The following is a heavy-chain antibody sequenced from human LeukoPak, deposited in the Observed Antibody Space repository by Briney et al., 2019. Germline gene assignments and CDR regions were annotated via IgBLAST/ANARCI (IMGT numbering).Heavy chain of an antibody. V-gene: IGHV3-23*01. CDR2: ISGSGDNT. Sequence: GGFLRLSCAASGFTVNSYAMSWVRQGPGKGLEWVSAISGSGDNTYYADSVRDRFTISRDNSKNTLYLQMDSLRAEDTAVYYCTKDHSEYIWGSYRRDDYWGQGTLVTVSS. J-gene: IGHJ4*02. CDR3: TKDHSEYIWGSYRRDDY. CDR1: GFTVNSYA. D-gene: IGHD3-16*02.